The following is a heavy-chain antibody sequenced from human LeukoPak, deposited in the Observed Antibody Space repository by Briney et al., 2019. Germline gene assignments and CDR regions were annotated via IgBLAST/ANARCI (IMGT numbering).Heavy chain of an antibody. CDR1: GFTVSSNY. D-gene: IGHD6-13*01. J-gene: IGHJ4*02. CDR2: IYSGGST. Sequence: GGSLRLSCAASGFTVSSNYMSWVRQAPGKGLEWVSVIYSGGSTYYADSVKGRFTISRDNSKNTLYLQMNSLRAEDTAVYYCAREGPDSNYDYWGQGTLVTVSS. CDR3: AREGPDSNYDY. V-gene: IGHV3-53*01.